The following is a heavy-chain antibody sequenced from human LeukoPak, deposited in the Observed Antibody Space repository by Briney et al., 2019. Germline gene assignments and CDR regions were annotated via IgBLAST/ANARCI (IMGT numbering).Heavy chain of an antibody. D-gene: IGHD3-3*01. V-gene: IGHV1-2*02. Sequence: GASVKVSCKASGYTFTDYYMHWVRQAPGQGLEWMGWVNPNSGGTNYAQKFQGRVTMTRDTSISTAYMELSRLRSDDTAVYYCARDHTIFGVVYGMDVWGQGTTVTVSS. CDR3: ARDHTIFGVVYGMDV. CDR2: VNPNSGGT. CDR1: GYTFTDYY. J-gene: IGHJ6*02.